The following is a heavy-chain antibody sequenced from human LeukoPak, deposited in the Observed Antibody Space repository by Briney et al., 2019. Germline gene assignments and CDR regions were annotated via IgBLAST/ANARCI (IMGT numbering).Heavy chain of an antibody. J-gene: IGHJ4*02. Sequence: ASVKVSCKASGGTFSSYAISWVRQAPGQGLEWMGGIIPIFGTANYAQKFQGRVTITTDESTSTAYMELSSLRSEDTAVYYCARADYCSSTSCYWLDYWGQGTLVTVSS. D-gene: IGHD2-2*01. CDR3: ARADYCSSTSCYWLDY. CDR1: GGTFSSYA. V-gene: IGHV1-69*05. CDR2: IIPIFGTA.